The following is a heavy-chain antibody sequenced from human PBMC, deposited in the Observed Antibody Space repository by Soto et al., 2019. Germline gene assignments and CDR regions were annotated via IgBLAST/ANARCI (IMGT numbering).Heavy chain of an antibody. D-gene: IGHD3-22*01. J-gene: IGHJ5*02. V-gene: IGHV1-24*01. CDR1: GYTLTELF. CDR3: ATISRLRWFDP. CDR2: FDPEDGET. Sequence: GASVKVSCKVSGYTLTELFMHWVRQAPGKGLEWMGGFDPEDGETIYAQKFQGRVTMTEDTSTDTAHMELSSLRSEDTAVYYCATISRLRWFDPWGQGTLVTVSS.